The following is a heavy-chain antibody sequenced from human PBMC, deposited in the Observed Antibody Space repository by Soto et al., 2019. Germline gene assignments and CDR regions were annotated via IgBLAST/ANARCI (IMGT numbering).Heavy chain of an antibody. CDR3: ARRGGSSSGYYYYAMDV. V-gene: IGHV4-31*03. CDR1: SDSMNGGGYY. J-gene: IGHJ6*02. Sequence: SETLSLTCSVSSDSMNGGGYYWSWIRQHPGKGLEWIGYIYSNGDTYYNPSLKSRVTIPVDTSKNQFSLNLTSVTAADTAVYYCARRGGSSSGYYYYAMDVWGQGTTVTVSS. CDR2: IYSNGDT. D-gene: IGHD6-6*01.